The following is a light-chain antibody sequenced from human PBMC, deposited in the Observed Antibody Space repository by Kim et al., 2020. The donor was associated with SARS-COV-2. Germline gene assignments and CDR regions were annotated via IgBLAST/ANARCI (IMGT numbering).Light chain of an antibody. CDR3: QVWDGRIDKYV. CDR2: YDD. V-gene: IGLV3-21*04. J-gene: IGLJ1*01. CDR1: NIGTKT. Sequence: SSELTQPPSVSVAPGKTAIITCGGNNIGTKTVHWYQQKPGQAPVLLITYDDDRPSGIPERFSGSNSGNTATLTVSRVEAGDEADYYCQVWDGRIDKYVFGTGTKVTVL.